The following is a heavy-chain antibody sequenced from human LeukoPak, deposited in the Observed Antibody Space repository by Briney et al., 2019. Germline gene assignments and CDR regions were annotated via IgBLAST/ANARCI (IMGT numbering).Heavy chain of an antibody. CDR1: GGSISSGGYY. D-gene: IGHD3-22*01. V-gene: IGHV4-31*03. Sequence: SETLSLTCTVSGGSISSGGYYWSWIRQHPGKCLEWIGYIYYSGSTYYNPSLKSRVTIAVDTSKNQFSLKLSSVTAADTAVYYCARVSSLLHASFDYWGQGTLVTVSS. J-gene: IGHJ4*02. CDR3: ARVSSLLHASFDY. CDR2: IYYSGST.